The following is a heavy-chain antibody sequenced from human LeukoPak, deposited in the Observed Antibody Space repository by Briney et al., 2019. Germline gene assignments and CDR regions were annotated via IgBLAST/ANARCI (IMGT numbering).Heavy chain of an antibody. V-gene: IGHV3-23*01. CDR3: IFGSIY. Sequence: GGSLRLSCAASGFTFSSYGMSWVRQAPGKGLEWVSAISGSGGSTYYADSVKGRFTISRDNAKDSLFLQMSSLRAEDTAVYYCIFGSIYWGQGTLVTVSS. D-gene: IGHD3-10*01. CDR1: GFTFSSYG. J-gene: IGHJ4*02. CDR2: ISGSGGST.